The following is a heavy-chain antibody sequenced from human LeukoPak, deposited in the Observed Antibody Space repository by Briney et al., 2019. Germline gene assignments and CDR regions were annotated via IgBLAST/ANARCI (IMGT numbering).Heavy chain of an antibody. CDR1: GYTFTGYY. D-gene: IGHD5-18*01. Sequence: ASVKVSCKASGYTFTGYYMHWVRQAPGQGLEWMGWINPNSGGTNYAQKFQGRVTMTRDTSISTAYMELSRLRSDETAVYYCARSSVDTAMVISVGIDYWGQGTLVTVSS. V-gene: IGHV1-2*02. J-gene: IGHJ4*02. CDR2: INPNSGGT. CDR3: ARSSVDTAMVISVGIDY.